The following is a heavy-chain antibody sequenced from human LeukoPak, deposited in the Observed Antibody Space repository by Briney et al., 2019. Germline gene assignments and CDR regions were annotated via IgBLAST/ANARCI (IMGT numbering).Heavy chain of an antibody. J-gene: IGHJ3*02. CDR2: IYYSGST. CDR3: ARDGGRGMTTVVIDAFDI. Sequence: SETLSLTCTVSGGSISSSSYYWGWIRQPPGKGLEWIGSIYYSGSTYYNPSLKSRVTISVDTSKNQFSLKLSSVTAADTAVYYCARDGGRGMTTVVIDAFDIWGQGTMVTVSS. D-gene: IGHD4-23*01. V-gene: IGHV4-39*07. CDR1: GGSISSSSYY.